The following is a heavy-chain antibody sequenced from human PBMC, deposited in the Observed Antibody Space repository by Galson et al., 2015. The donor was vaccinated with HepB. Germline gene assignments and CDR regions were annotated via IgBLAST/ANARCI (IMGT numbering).Heavy chain of an antibody. CDR3: AKGAYMSSYSLYGMDA. J-gene: IGHJ6*02. CDR1: GFRFNIND. V-gene: IGHV3-23*01. D-gene: IGHD6-6*01. Sequence: SLRLSCVASGFRFNINDMSWVRQAPGKGLEWVSGITNSGGRRYYAEPGKGRFTISRDNSKNTVFLQMSSLRAEDTAIYYCAKGAYMSSYSLYGMDAWGQGTTVIVSS. CDR2: ITNSGGRR.